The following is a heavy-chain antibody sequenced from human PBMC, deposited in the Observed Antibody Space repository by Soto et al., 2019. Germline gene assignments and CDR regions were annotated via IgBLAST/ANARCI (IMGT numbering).Heavy chain of an antibody. CDR1: GGTFSSYT. J-gene: IGHJ4*02. D-gene: IGHD6-13*01. V-gene: IGHV1-69*02. CDR3: ASSPPSSTAVFRFDY. CDR2: IIPILGIA. Sequence: QVQLVQSGAEVKKPGSSVKVSCKASGGTFSSYTISWVRQAPGQGLEWMGRIIPILGIANYAQKFQGRVTITADKSTSTAYMELSSLRSEDTAVYYCASSPPSSTAVFRFDYWGQGTLVTVSS.